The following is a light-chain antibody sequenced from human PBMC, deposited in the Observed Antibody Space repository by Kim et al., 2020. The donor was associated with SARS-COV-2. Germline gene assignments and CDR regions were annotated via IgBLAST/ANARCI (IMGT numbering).Light chain of an antibody. CDR3: TSYTTSSTVI. V-gene: IGLV2-14*03. CDR1: SSDIGAYKY. Sequence: GQSITISCTGTSSDIGAYKYVSWHQQHPGKAPKLMLYDVNIRPSGVSYRFSGSKSGNTASLTISGLQAEDEADYYCTSYTTSSTVIFGGGTQLTVL. CDR2: DVN. J-gene: IGLJ2*01.